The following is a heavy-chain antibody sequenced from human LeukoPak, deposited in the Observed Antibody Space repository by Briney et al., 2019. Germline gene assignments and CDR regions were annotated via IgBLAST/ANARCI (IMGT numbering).Heavy chain of an antibody. J-gene: IGHJ5*02. V-gene: IGHV4-39*02. Sequence: SETLSLTCSVSGGFITTSIHYWAWLRQPPGKGLEWIGEINARGDTNHNPSLKSRVTISVDTSKKRFSLRLTSMIAADTALYYCARGQVPAARGYNWFDPWGQGTLVTVSS. CDR3: ARGQVPAARGYNWFDP. CDR1: GGFITTSIHY. CDR2: INARGDT. D-gene: IGHD2-2*01.